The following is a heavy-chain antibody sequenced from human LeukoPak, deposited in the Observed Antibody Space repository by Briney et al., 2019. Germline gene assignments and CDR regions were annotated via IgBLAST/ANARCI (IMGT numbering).Heavy chain of an antibody. V-gene: IGHV1-46*01. D-gene: IGHD1-1*01. J-gene: IGHJ6*03. CDR3: ARDAREAGTTSRYYYYYYMDV. CDR2: INPSGGST. CDR1: GYTFTSYY. Sequence: ASVKVSCKASGYTFTSYYMHWVRQAPGQGLEWMGIINPSGGSTSYAQKFQGRVTMTRDTYTSTVYMELSSLRSEDTAVYYCARDAREAGTTSRYYYYYYMDVWGKGTTVTVSS.